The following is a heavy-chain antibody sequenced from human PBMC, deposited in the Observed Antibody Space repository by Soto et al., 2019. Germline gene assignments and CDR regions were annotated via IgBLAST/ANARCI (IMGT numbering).Heavy chain of an antibody. J-gene: IGHJ6*02. CDR3: ARSRDFSSTSCYEFYYYYGMDV. Sequence: RWSLRLSCSASVFTFSSYAMHWCRQAPGKGLEWVAVISYDGSNKYYADSVKGRFTISRDNSKNTLYLQMNSLRAEDTAVYYCARSRDFSSTSCYEFYYYYGMDVWGQGTTVTVSS. D-gene: IGHD2-2*01. CDR1: VFTFSSYA. V-gene: IGHV3-30-3*01. CDR2: ISYDGSNK.